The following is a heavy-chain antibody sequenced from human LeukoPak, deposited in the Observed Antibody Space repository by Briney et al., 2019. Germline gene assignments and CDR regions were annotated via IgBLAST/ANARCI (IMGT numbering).Heavy chain of an antibody. V-gene: IGHV4-59*01. D-gene: IGHD3-22*01. CDR3: ARGYDSSGYPDAFDI. J-gene: IGHJ3*02. CDR2: IYYSGST. Sequence: SETLSPTCTVSGGSISSYYWSWIRQPPGKGLEWIGYIYYSGSTNYNPSLKSRVTISVDTSKNQFSLKLSSVTAADTAVYYCARGYDSSGYPDAFDIWGQGTMVTVSS. CDR1: GGSISSYY.